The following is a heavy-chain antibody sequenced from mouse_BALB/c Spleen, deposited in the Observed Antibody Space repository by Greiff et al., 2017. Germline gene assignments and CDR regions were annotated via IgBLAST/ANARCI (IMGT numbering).Heavy chain of an antibody. CDR1: GYTFTSYW. Sequence: QVQLQQPGAELVKPGASVKLSCKASGYTFTSYWMHWVKQRPGQGLEWIGEINPSNGRTNYNEKFKGKATFTADTSSNTAYMQLSSLTSEDSAVYYCARPPYGNYDYYAMDYWGQGTSVTVSS. CDR2: INPSNGRT. V-gene: IGHV1S81*02. D-gene: IGHD2-1*01. J-gene: IGHJ4*01. CDR3: ARPPYGNYDYYAMDY.